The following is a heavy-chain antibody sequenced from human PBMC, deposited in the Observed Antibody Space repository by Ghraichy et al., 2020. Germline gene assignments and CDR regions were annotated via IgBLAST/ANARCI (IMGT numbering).Heavy chain of an antibody. Sequence: GESLNISCAASGFTFSSYGMHWVRQAPGKGLEWVAVIWYDGSNKYYADSVKGRFTISRDNSKNTLYLQMNSLRAEDTAVYYCASDLGYCSSTSCYTGDYYNYGMDVWRQGTTVTVSS. V-gene: IGHV3-33*01. J-gene: IGHJ6*02. D-gene: IGHD2-2*02. CDR3: ASDLGYCSSTSCYTGDYYNYGMDV. CDR1: GFTFSSYG. CDR2: IWYDGSNK.